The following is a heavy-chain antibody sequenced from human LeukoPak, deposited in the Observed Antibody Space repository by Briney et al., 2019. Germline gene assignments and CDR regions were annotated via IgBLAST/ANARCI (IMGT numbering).Heavy chain of an antibody. CDR1: GFTVRSNY. V-gene: IGHV3-53*04. CDR3: ARGLWFGELSYFDY. D-gene: IGHD3-10*01. J-gene: IGHJ4*02. CDR2: IYSGGST. Sequence: GGSLRLSCADSGFTVRSNYMSWVRQAPGKGLEWVSVIYSGGSTYYADSVKGRFTISRHNSKNTLYLQMNSLRAEDTAVYYCARGLWFGELSYFDYWGQGTLVTVSS.